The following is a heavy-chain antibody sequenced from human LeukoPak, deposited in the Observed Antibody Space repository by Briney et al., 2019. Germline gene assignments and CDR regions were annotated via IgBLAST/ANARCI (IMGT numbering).Heavy chain of an antibody. Sequence: GRSLRLSCAAPGFTFSSYGMHWVRQAPGKGLEWVAVIWYDGSNKYYADSVKGRFTISRENSKNTLYMQMNSLRAEDTAVYYCARSGIVVVPNAHFDYWGQGTLVTVSS. CDR1: GFTFSSYG. CDR3: ARSGIVVVPNAHFDY. D-gene: IGHD3-22*01. J-gene: IGHJ4*02. CDR2: IWYDGSNK. V-gene: IGHV3-33*01.